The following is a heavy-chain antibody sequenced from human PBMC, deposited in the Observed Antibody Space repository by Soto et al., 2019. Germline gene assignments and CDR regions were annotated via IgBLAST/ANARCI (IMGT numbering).Heavy chain of an antibody. CDR1: GFTFNNYG. V-gene: IGHV3-33*01. D-gene: IGHD6-13*01. J-gene: IGHJ6*02. Sequence: QVQLMESGGGVVQPGRSLRLSCAASGFTFNNYGMHWVRQAPGKGLEWLAVIWNDGSNSSYANSVKGRFTISRDNSKNTLYLQMSSLRAEDTAVYYCARRQIPPPTRGAANARGGMDVWGQGTTVTVSS. CDR3: ARRQIPPPTRGAANARGGMDV. CDR2: IWNDGSNS.